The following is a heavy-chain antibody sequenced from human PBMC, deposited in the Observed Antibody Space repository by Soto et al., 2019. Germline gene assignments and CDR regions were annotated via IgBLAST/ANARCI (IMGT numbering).Heavy chain of an antibody. CDR2: IIPIFGTA. D-gene: IGHD3-22*01. Sequence: ASVKVSCKASGGTFSSYAISWVRQAPGQGLEWMGGIIPIFGTANYAQKFQGRVTITADESTSTAYMELSSLRSEDTAVYYCARGGPITLYDSSGYDFDYWGQGTLVTVSS. CDR3: ARGGPITLYDSSGYDFDY. CDR1: GGTFSSYA. J-gene: IGHJ4*02. V-gene: IGHV1-69*13.